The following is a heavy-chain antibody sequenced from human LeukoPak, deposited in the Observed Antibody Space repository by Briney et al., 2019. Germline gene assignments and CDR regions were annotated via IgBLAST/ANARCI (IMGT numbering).Heavy chain of an antibody. J-gene: IGHJ4*02. V-gene: IGHV3-74*03. CDR3: ARGLELSTINESNY. D-gene: IGHD5-24*01. CDR2: IYNDGSGP. Sequence: QPGGSLRLSCAASGFTFSNYLMHWVRQAPGKGLVWVSRIYNDGSGPSYVDSVKGRFTISRDNAKNMLFLQMNSLEADDTAVHYCARGLELSTINESNYWGQGTLVTVSS. CDR1: GFTFSNYL.